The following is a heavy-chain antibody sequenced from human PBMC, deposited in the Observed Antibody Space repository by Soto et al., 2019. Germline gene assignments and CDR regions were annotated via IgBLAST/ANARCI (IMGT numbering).Heavy chain of an antibody. CDR2: IYPGDSDT. CDR3: ARRGVTISYWYFDI. CDR1: GYKFTSFW. D-gene: IGHD4-4*01. V-gene: IGHV5-51*01. Sequence: RGESLKISCQGSGYKFTSFWIGWVRQMPGKGLEWMGIIYPGDSDTRYSPSFQGQVTISVDKSISTAYLQWSSLKASDTATYYCARRGVTISYWYFDIWGRGTLVTVSS. J-gene: IGHJ2*01.